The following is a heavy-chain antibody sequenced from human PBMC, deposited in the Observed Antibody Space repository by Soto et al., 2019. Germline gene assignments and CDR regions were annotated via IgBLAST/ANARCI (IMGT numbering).Heavy chain of an antibody. Sequence: EVQLVESGGGLVQPGGSLKVSCAVSGLTLSGFAMHWVRQAPGKGLEWVGRIRSKTNNYATEYGAAVKGRFVISRDDSNNMVFLQMNSLKIEDTAVYYCTRRPIGKWELVGGADYWGQGTLVTVSS. CDR3: TRRPIGKWELVGGADY. V-gene: IGHV3-73*02. CDR2: IRSKTNNYAT. CDR1: GLTLSGFA. D-gene: IGHD1-26*01. J-gene: IGHJ4*02.